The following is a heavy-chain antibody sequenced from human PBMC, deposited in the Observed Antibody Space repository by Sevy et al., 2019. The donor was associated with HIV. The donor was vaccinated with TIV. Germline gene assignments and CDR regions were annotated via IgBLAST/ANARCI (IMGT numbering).Heavy chain of an antibody. D-gene: IGHD6-13*01. CDR3: ARGLGIAAAGTGWFDP. CDR2: IYYSGST. Sequence: SETLSLTCTVSGGSISSGGYYWSWIRQHPGKGLEGIGYIYYSGSTYYNPSLKSRVTISVDTYKNQFSLKLSSVTAAVTAVYYCARGLGIAAAGTGWFDPWGQGTLVTVSS. CDR1: GGSISSGGYY. V-gene: IGHV4-31*03. J-gene: IGHJ5*02.